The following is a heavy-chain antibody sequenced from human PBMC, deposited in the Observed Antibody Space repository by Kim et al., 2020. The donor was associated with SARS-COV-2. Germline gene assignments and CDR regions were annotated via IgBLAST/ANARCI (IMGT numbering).Heavy chain of an antibody. CDR2: IGTAGDT. CDR3: ARAFPTYYDILTPGYYGMDV. CDR1: GFTFSSYD. J-gene: IGHJ6*02. D-gene: IGHD3-9*01. V-gene: IGHV3-13*04. Sequence: GGSLRLSCAASGFTFSSYDMHWVRQATGKGLEWVSAIGTAGDTYYPGSVKGRFTISRENAKNSLYLQMNSLRAGDTAVYYCARAFPTYYDILTPGYYGMDVWGQGTTVTVSS.